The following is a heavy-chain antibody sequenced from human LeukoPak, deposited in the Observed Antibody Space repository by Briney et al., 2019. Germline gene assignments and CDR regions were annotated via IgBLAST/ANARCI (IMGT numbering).Heavy chain of an antibody. CDR2: ISSSGSTI. D-gene: IGHD5-18*01. CDR1: GFTFSSYE. Sequence: QPGGSLRLSCAASGFTFSSYEMNWVRQAPGKGLEWVSYISSSGSTIYYADSVKGRFTISRDNAKNSLYLQMNSLRAEDTAVYYCARDVMRIQLWFSGWFDPWGQGTLVTVSS. CDR3: ARDVMRIQLWFSGWFDP. V-gene: IGHV3-48*03. J-gene: IGHJ5*02.